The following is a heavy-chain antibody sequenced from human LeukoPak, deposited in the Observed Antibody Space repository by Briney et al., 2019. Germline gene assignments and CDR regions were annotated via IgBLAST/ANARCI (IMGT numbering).Heavy chain of an antibody. CDR1: GGTFSSYA. V-gene: IGHV1-69*06. CDR2: IIPIFGTA. J-gene: IGHJ4*02. D-gene: IGHD5-18*01. Sequence: SVKVSCKASGGTFSSYAISWVRQAPGQGLEWMGGIIPIFGTANYAQKFQGRVTITADKSTSAAYMELSSLRSEDTAVYYCARSPYSYANPIDYWGQGTLVTVSS. CDR3: ARSPYSYANPIDY.